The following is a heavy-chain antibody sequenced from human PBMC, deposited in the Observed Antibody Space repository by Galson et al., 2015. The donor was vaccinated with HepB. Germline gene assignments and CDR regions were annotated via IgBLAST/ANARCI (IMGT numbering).Heavy chain of an antibody. CDR3: ARGRYCSSTSCYRGVY. CDR1: GFTFSSYG. Sequence: SLRLSCAASGFTFSSYGMHWVRQAPGKGLEWVSSISSSSSYIYYADSVKGRFTISRDNAKNSLYLQMNSLRAEDTAVYYCARGRYCSSTSCYRGVYWGQGTLVTVSS. D-gene: IGHD2-2*01. CDR2: ISSSSSYI. V-gene: IGHV3-21*01. J-gene: IGHJ4*02.